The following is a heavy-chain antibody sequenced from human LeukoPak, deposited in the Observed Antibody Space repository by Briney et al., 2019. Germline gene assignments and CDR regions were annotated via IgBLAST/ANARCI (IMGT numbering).Heavy chain of an antibody. CDR2: ISAYNGNT. Sequence: ASVKVSCKASGYTFTTYGISWVRQAPGQGLEWMGWISAYNGNTKYAQKPQGRVTMTTDTSTSTAYMELKSLRSDDTAVYYSARDQMGGSYYGYFQHWGQGTLVTVSS. CDR3: ARDQMGGSYYGYFQH. V-gene: IGHV1-18*01. D-gene: IGHD1-26*01. CDR1: GYTFTTYG. J-gene: IGHJ1*01.